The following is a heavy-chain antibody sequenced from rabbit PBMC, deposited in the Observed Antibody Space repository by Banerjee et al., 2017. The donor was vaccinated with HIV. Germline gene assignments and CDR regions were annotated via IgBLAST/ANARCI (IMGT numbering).Heavy chain of an antibody. Sequence: QSLEESGGDLVKPGASLTLTCTASGFSFSSSYYMCWVRQAPGKGLEWIACIYAGSSGSTYYASWAKGRFTISKTSSTTVTLQMTSLTAADTATYFCVRNPAHVAGYGYGTLNLWGQGTLVTVS. J-gene: IGHJ4*01. V-gene: IGHV1S40*01. CDR2: IYAGSSGST. CDR1: GFSFSSSYY. CDR3: VRNPAHVAGYGYGTLNL. D-gene: IGHD6-1*01.